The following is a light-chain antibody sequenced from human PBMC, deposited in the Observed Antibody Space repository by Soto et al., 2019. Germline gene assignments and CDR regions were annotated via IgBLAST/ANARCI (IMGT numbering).Light chain of an antibody. CDR2: EVT. Sequence: QSVLTQPASVSGSPGQSITISCTGSSNDVGSYNYVSWYQQHPVKSPKLMIYEVTNRPSGVSNRFSGSKSGNTASLTISGLQAEDEAIYYCSSYTSSNTLDVVFGGGTKLTVL. CDR3: SSYTSSNTLDVV. V-gene: IGLV2-14*01. J-gene: IGLJ2*01. CDR1: SNDVGSYNY.